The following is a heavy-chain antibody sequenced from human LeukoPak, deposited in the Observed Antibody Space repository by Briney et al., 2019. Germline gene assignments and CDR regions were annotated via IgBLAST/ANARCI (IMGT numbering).Heavy chain of an antibody. CDR3: ARQSSTGLAY. V-gene: IGHV4-34*01. CDR2: INHSGST. D-gene: IGHD1-1*01. Sequence: PSETLSLTCAVYGGSFSGYYWNWIRQPPGKGLEWIGEINHSGSTSYNPSLKSRVTISVDTSKNQFSLKMSSVAAAHTAVYYCARQSSTGLAYWGQGTLVTVSS. J-gene: IGHJ4*02. CDR1: GGSFSGYY.